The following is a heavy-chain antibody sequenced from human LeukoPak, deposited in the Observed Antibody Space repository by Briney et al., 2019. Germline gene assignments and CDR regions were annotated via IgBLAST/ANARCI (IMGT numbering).Heavy chain of an antibody. CDR2: INPKSGGT. CDR3: ARDVVGVAVAGSLFPFDY. Sequence: ASVKVSCKASGYTFTDYYTHWVRQAPGQGLEWMGWINPKSGGTNYARQFQGRVTMTRDTSISTAYMELSRLRSDDTAVYYCARDVVGVAVAGSLFPFDYWGQGTLVTVSS. D-gene: IGHD6-19*01. CDR1: GYTFTDYY. V-gene: IGHV1-2*02. J-gene: IGHJ4*02.